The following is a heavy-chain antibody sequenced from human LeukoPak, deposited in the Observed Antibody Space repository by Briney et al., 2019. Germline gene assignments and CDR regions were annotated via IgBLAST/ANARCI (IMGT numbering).Heavy chain of an antibody. V-gene: IGHV3-23*01. CDR3: AKQSAGSAAWYSLHYDF. J-gene: IGHJ4*02. D-gene: IGHD6-13*01. Sequence: GGSLRLSCAASGFTLSSYAMTWVRQAPGRGLEWVSSVDGGGGGTYYADSVKGRFTISRDSSKDTLYLQMNGLRAEDTAVYFCAKQSAGSAAWYSLHYDFWGQGTLVTVSS. CDR1: GFTLSSYA. CDR2: VDGGGGGT.